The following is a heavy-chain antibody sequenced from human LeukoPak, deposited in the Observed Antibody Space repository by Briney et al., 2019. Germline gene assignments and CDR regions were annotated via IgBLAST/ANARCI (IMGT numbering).Heavy chain of an antibody. CDR3: AKDRDDYGDPECFDI. D-gene: IGHD4-17*01. CDR1: RFTFSDYA. V-gene: IGHV3-23*01. CDR2: IFGSRGDT. J-gene: IGHJ3*02. Sequence: GGSLTLSCAASRFTFSDYAMTSVRQAPGEGLEWVSPIFGSRGDTYSAESMWGRFTLSRDNSTSTLYLQMNSLGAEDRAVYYCAKDRDDYGDPECFDIWGQGTMVSVSS.